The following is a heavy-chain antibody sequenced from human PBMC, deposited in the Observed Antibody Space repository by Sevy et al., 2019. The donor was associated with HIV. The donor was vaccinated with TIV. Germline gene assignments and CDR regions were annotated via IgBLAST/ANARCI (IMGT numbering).Heavy chain of an antibody. Sequence: GGSLRLSCVASGFTFRSFSMHWVRQAPGKGLEWVAAIWSDGRTERYADSVQGRFTISRDNSKKTLYLQMNSLTDEDTAIYYCARDAARVIVPTAGFDSWGPGTLVTVSS. CDR1: GFTFRSFS. CDR2: IWSDGRTE. CDR3: ARDAARVIVPTAGFDS. V-gene: IGHV3-33*01. J-gene: IGHJ5*01. D-gene: IGHD1-1*01.